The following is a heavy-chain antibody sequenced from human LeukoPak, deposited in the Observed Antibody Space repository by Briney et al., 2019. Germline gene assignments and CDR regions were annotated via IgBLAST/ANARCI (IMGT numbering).Heavy chain of an antibody. D-gene: IGHD3-9*01. J-gene: IGHJ3*02. CDR3: ARGAVFSNDAFDI. CDR2: INPNSGDT. CDR1: GYTFTGYY. V-gene: IGHV1-2*02. Sequence: ASVKVSCKTSGYTFTGYYIHWVRQAPGQGLEWMGWINPNSGDTNYAQKFQGRVSMTGDTSISTAYMELSRLRSDDTAVYYCARGAVFSNDAFDIWGQGTMVTVSS.